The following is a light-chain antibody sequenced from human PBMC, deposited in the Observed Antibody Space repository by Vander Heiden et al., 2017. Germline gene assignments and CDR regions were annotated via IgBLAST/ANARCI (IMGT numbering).Light chain of an antibody. CDR1: SSNIGAGYD. CDR3: QSYDSSLSGWV. CDR2: GNS. V-gene: IGLV1-40*01. J-gene: IGLJ3*02. Sequence: QSVLTQPPSVSVAPGQRVTIYCTGSSSNIGAGYDVHWYQQLPGTAPKLLIYGNSNRPSGVPDRFSGSKSGTSASLAITGLQAEDEADYYCQSYDSSLSGWVFGGGTKLTVL.